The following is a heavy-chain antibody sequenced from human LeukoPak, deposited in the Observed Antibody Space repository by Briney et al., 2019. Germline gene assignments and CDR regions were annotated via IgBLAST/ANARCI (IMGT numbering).Heavy chain of an antibody. V-gene: IGHV3-30*03. D-gene: IGHD3-22*01. Sequence: GGSLRLSCAASGFTFSTYGMHWVRQAPGKGLEWVAVISYDGSDKYYADSVKGRFTISRDNSKNTLYLQMNSLRAEDTAMYYCAAYDNSGTIGYWGQGTLVTVSS. CDR3: AAYDNSGTIGY. CDR2: ISYDGSDK. J-gene: IGHJ4*02. CDR1: GFTFSTYG.